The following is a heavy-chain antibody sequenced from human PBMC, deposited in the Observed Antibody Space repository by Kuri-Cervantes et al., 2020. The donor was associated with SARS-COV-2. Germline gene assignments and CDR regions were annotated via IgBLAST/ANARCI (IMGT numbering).Heavy chain of an antibody. CDR3: AREIAVAGTVWEDYFKY. Sequence: SQTLSLTCAISGDSVSSNSAAWNWIRQSPSRGLEWLGRTYYRSKWYNDYAVSVKSRITINPDTPKNQFSLQLNSVTPEDTAVYYCAREIAVAGTVWEDYFKYWGQGTLVTVSS. V-gene: IGHV6-1*01. J-gene: IGHJ4*02. D-gene: IGHD6-19*01. CDR1: GDSVSSNSAA. CDR2: TYYRSKWYN.